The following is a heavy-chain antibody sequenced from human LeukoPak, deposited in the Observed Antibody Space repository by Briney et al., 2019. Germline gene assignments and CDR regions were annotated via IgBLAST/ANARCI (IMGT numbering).Heavy chain of an antibody. Sequence: GGSLRLSCAASGFTFSSHKMNWVRQAPGKGLEWVSCITGTSTYIYYTDSVKGRFTISRDNAKNSLYLQMNSLRAEDTAVYYCARGIQLWFCDYWGQGTLVTVSS. V-gene: IGHV3-21*04. D-gene: IGHD5-18*01. CDR1: GFTFSSHK. CDR3: ARGIQLWFCDY. CDR2: ITGTSTYI. J-gene: IGHJ4*02.